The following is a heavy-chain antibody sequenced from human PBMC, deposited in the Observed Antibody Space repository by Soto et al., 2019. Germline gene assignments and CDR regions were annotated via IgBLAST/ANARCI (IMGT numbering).Heavy chain of an antibody. CDR1: GFTFSSYD. CDR2: IGTAGDT. D-gene: IGHD3-10*01. Sequence: EVQLVESGGGLVQPGGSLRLSCAASGFTFSSYDMHWVRQATGKGLEWVSAIGTAGDTYYPGSVKGRFTISRENAKNSLYLQMNSLRAGDTAVSYCARGYDGSGSWTLLSYYGMDVWGQGTTVTVSS. CDR3: ARGYDGSGSWTLLSYYGMDV. J-gene: IGHJ6*02. V-gene: IGHV3-13*01.